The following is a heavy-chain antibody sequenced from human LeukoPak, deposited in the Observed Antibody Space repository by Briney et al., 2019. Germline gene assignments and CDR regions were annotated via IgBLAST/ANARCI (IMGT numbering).Heavy chain of an antibody. V-gene: IGHV3-7*01. Sequence: GGSLRLSCAAPGFTFSSYWMSWVRQAPGKGLEWVANIKQDGSEKYYVDSVKGRFTISRDNAKNSLYLQMNSLRAEDTAVYYCARKVGSFDYWGQGTLVTVSS. CDR1: GFTFSSYW. CDR2: IKQDGSEK. D-gene: IGHD1-26*01. CDR3: ARKVGSFDY. J-gene: IGHJ4*02.